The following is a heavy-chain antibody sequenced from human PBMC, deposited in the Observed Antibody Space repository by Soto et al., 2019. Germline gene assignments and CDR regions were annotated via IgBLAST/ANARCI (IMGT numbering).Heavy chain of an antibody. Sequence: GASVKVSCKASGGTFSSYTISWVRQAPGQGLEWMGRIIPILGIANYAQKFQGRVTITADKSTSTAYMELSSLRSEDTAVYYCARDGSATIPVRYFDYWGQGTLVTVSS. J-gene: IGHJ4*02. CDR2: IIPILGIA. CDR3: ARDGSATIPVRYFDY. V-gene: IGHV1-69*04. CDR1: GGTFSSYT. D-gene: IGHD3-9*01.